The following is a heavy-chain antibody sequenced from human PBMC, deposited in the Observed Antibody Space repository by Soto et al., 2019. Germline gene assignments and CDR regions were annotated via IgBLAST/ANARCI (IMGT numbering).Heavy chain of an antibody. CDR1: GGTFSSYA. Sequence: GASVKVSCKASGGTFSSYAISWVRQAPGQGLEWMGGIIPIFGTANYAQKFQGRVTITADKSTSTAYMELSSLRSEDTAVYYCARHIVVVPSAILSYYYYGMDVWGQGTKVTVSS. D-gene: IGHD2-2*02. J-gene: IGHJ6*02. CDR2: IIPIFGTA. V-gene: IGHV1-69*06. CDR3: ARHIVVVPSAILSYYYYGMDV.